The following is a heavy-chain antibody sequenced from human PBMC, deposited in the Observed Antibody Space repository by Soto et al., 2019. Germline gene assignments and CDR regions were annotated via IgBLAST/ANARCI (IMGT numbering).Heavy chain of an antibody. J-gene: IGHJ6*03. Sequence: GGSLRLSCAASGFTFSSYSMNWVRQAPGKGLEWVSSISSSSSYIYYADSVKGRFTISRDNAKNSLYLQMNSLRAEDTAVYFCVRDRGYSYGSSYYYYYMDVWGKGTTVTVSS. V-gene: IGHV3-21*01. CDR1: GFTFSSYS. D-gene: IGHD5-18*01. CDR2: ISSSSSYI. CDR3: VRDRGYSYGSSYYYYYMDV.